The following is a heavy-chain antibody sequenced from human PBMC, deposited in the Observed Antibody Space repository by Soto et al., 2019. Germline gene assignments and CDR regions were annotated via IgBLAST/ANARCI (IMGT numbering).Heavy chain of an antibody. V-gene: IGHV3-30-3*01. CDR1: GFTFSSYA. CDR3: ARDRSGIGTVTTFLDY. D-gene: IGHD4-4*01. CDR2: ISYDGSNK. Sequence: GGSLRLSCAASGFTFSSYAMHWVRQAPGKGLEWVAVISYDGSNKYYADSVKGRFTISRDNSQNTLYLQMNSLRAEDTAVYYCARDRSGIGTVTTFLDYWGQGTLVTVSS. J-gene: IGHJ4*02.